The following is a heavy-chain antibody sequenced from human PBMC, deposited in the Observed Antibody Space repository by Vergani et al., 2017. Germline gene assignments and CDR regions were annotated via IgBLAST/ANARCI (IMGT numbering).Heavy chain of an antibody. J-gene: IGHJ4*02. CDR1: GGTFSSYT. Sequence: QVQLVQSGAEVKKPGSSVKVSCKASGGTFSSYTISWVRQAPGQGLEWMGRIIPILGIANYAQKVQGRVTITADKSTSTAYMELSSLRSEDTAVYYWARGSDSSSWLFDYWGQGTLVTVSS. D-gene: IGHD6-13*01. V-gene: IGHV1-69*02. CDR2: IIPILGIA. CDR3: ARGSDSSSWLFDY.